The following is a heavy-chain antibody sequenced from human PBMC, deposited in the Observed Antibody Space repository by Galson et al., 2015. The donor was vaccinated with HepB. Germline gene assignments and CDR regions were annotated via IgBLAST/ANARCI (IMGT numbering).Heavy chain of an antibody. J-gene: IGHJ3*02. Sequence: LRLSCAAPGFTFDDYAMHWARQAPGKGLEWVSGISWNSGSIGYADSVKGRFTISRDNAKNSLYLQMNSLRAEDTALYYCAKDLTAGANDHDAFDIWGQGTMVTVSS. V-gene: IGHV3-9*01. CDR1: GFTFDDYA. CDR3: AKDLTAGANDHDAFDI. D-gene: IGHD1-26*01. CDR2: ISWNSGSI.